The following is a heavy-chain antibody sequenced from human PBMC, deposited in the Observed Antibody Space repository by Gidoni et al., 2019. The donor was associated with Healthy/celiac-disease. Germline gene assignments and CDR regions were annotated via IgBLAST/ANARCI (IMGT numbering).Heavy chain of an antibody. J-gene: IGHJ3*02. D-gene: IGHD1-26*01. CDR3: AKDDSGSYYVVNDAFDI. Sequence: EVQLLESGGGLVQPGGSLRLSCAASGFTFTTFAMGWVRQAPGKGLEWVSAISGSGGSTYYADSVKGRFTISRDNSKNTLYLQMNSLRAEDTAVYYCAKDDSGSYYVVNDAFDIWGQGTMVTVSS. V-gene: IGHV3-23*01. CDR1: GFTFTTFA. CDR2: ISGSGGST.